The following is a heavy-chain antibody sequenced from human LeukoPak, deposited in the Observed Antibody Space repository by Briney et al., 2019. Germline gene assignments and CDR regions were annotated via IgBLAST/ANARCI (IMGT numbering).Heavy chain of an antibody. J-gene: IGHJ4*02. CDR3: AREEGKQQMKAFDY. CDR1: GFTFSTYS. V-gene: IGHV3-21*06. Sequence: GGSLRLSCAASGFTFSTYSMNWVRQAPGKGLEWVSSIGGSSTSIYYAGSVKGRFTISRDNAKNSLYLQMNSLRAEDTAVYYCAREEGKQQMKAFDYWGQGTLVTVSS. CDR2: IGGSSTSI. D-gene: IGHD6-13*01.